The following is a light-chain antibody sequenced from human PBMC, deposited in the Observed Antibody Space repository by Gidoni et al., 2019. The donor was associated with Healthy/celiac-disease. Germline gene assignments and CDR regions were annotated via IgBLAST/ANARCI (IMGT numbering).Light chain of an antibody. CDR2: AAS. J-gene: IGKJ1*01. Sequence: IQMTQSPSSLSASVGDRVTITCRASQSINSYLNWYQQKPGKAPKLLIYAASSLQSGVPSRFSGSGSGTDFTLTISSLQPEDVATYYCQQGYSTPRTFGQGTKVEIK. CDR3: QQGYSTPRT. CDR1: QSINSY. V-gene: IGKV1-39*01.